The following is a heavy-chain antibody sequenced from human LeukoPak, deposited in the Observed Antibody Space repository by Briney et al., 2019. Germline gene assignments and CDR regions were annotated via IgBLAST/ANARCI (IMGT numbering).Heavy chain of an antibody. V-gene: IGHV3-23*01. Sequence: GGSLRLSCAASGFTFSSYAMNWVRQAPGKGLEWVSISGSGGDTYYADSVKGRFTISRDNSKNTLYLQMNSLRAEDTAVYYCAKARAATYGTYYFDYWGPGTLVTVSS. CDR2: ISGSGGDT. D-gene: IGHD1-1*01. CDR1: GFTFSSYA. CDR3: AKARAATYGTYYFDY. J-gene: IGHJ4*02.